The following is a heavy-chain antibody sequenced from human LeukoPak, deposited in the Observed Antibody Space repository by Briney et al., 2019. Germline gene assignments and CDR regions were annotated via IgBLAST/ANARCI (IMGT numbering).Heavy chain of an antibody. V-gene: IGHV1-69*02. CDR2: IIPILGIA. D-gene: IGHD2-2*01. J-gene: IGHJ5*02. CDR1: GGTFGSYT. Sequence: SVKVSCTASGGTFGSYTISWVRQAPGHGLEWMGWIIPILGIANYAQKLQGRVTITADKSTSAASMELTSLRSEDTAVYYCARGPHCSRTSCYRNWFDPWGQGTLVTVSS. CDR3: ARGPHCSRTSCYRNWFDP.